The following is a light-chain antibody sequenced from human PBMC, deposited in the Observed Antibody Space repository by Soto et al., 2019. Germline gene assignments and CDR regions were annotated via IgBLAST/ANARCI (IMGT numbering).Light chain of an antibody. J-gene: IGLJ2*01. CDR1: SSNIGSHT. V-gene: IGLV1-44*01. CDR2: SNT. Sequence: QSVLTQPPSASGTPGQTIAISCSGGSSNIGSHTVNWFQQLPGTAPRLLIYSNTQRPSGVPDRFSGSKSGTSASLAISGLQSEYEGGYYSATCDDSLNGVVFDGGTKLTVL. CDR3: ATCDDSLNGVV.